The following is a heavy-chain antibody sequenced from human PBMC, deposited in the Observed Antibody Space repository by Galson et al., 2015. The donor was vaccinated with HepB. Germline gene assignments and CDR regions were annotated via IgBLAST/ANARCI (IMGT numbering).Heavy chain of an antibody. CDR2: IWSDGTYK. CDR3: AKGGPGRITMMINRSLGFDP. D-gene: IGHD3-22*01. V-gene: IGHV3-30*02. CDR1: GFTFSSCG. J-gene: IGHJ5*02. Sequence: SLRLSCAASGFTFSSCGMNWVRQAPGKELEWVALIWSDGTYKNHRDSVKGRFTVSRDPSRSILYLQMNSLRVDDTAVYYCAKGGPGRITMMINRSLGFDPWGQGTLVIVSS.